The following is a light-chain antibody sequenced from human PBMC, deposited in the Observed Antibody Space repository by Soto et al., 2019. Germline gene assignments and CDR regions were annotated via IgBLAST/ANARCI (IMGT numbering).Light chain of an antibody. J-gene: IGKJ4*01. CDR2: AAS. CDR3: QEANNFPIT. V-gene: IGKV1D-12*01. Sequence: DIQMTQSPSSVSASVGDTVTITCRASQGINNWLAWYQQKPGKAPKLLIYAASSLQSGVPSRFSGRGAGTDFTLSISSLQPEDFATYYCQEANNFPITFGGGTKVEIK. CDR1: QGINNW.